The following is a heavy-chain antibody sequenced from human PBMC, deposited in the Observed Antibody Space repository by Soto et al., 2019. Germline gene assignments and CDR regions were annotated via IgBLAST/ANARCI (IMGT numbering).Heavy chain of an antibody. D-gene: IGHD3-10*01. CDR2: ISAYNGNT. V-gene: IGHV1-18*01. CDR3: ARAPQVTYYYGSGSPKLQNWFDP. CDR1: GYTFTSYG. J-gene: IGHJ5*02. Sequence: QVQLVQSGAEVKKPGASVKVSCKASGYTFTSYGISWVRQAPGQGLEWMGWISAYNGNTNYAQKLQGRVTMTTDTSTSTAYMDLRSLRSNDTAVYYCARAPQVTYYYGSGSPKLQNWFDPWGQGTLVTVSS.